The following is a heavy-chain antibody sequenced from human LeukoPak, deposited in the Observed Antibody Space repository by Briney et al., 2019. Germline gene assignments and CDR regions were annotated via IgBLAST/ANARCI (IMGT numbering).Heavy chain of an antibody. CDR1: GFTFSSYE. Sequence: GGSLRLSCAASGFTFSSYEMNWVRQAPGKGLEWVSNVSGSGRGENTYYADSVKGRFTISRDNSKNTLILQMNSLRAEDTAVYYCAKDDSSSSPGAYYFDYWGQGTLVTVSS. CDR3: AKDDSSSSPGAYYFDY. D-gene: IGHD6-6*01. V-gene: IGHV3-23*01. J-gene: IGHJ4*02. CDR2: VSGSGRGENT.